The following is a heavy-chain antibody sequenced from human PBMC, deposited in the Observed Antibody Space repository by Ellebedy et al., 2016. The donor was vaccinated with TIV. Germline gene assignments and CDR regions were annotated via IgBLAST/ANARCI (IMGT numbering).Heavy chain of an antibody. J-gene: IGHJ4*02. V-gene: IGHV3-74*01. Sequence: GGSLRLSCAASGFTFSSYWMHWVRQAPGKGLVWVSRINSDVSSTSYADSVKGRFTISRDNAKNTLYLQMNSLRAEDTAVYYCARDGYCISNLCYGYYFDLWGQGSLVTVSS. CDR3: ARDGYCISNLCYGYYFDL. CDR2: INSDVSST. CDR1: GFTFSSYW. D-gene: IGHD2-2*01.